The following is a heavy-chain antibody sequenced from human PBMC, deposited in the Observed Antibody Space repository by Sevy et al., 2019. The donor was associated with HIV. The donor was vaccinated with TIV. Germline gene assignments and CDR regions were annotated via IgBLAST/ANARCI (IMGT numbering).Heavy chain of an antibody. Sequence: GGSLRLSCAASRFTFSNYAMSWVRQAPGKGLEWVSSISRSGGSTYYADSVKGRFTISRDNSKNTLNLQMNRLRAEDTAVYYCAKVDVVVQVADYGMDVWGQGTTVTVSS. CDR2: ISRSGGST. V-gene: IGHV3-23*01. D-gene: IGHD2-2*01. CDR3: AKVDVVVQVADYGMDV. CDR1: RFTFSNYA. J-gene: IGHJ6*02.